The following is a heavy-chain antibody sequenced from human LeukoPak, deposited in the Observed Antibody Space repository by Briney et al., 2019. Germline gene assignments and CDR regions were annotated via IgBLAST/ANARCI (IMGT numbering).Heavy chain of an antibody. CDR1: GGSISSYY. Sequence: SETLSLTCTVSGGSISSYYWSWIRQPPGKGLEWIGYIYYSGSTNYNPSLKSRVTISVDTSKNQFSLKLSSVTAADTAVYYCAKDPGFLEWLSHDYWGQGTLVTVSS. D-gene: IGHD3-3*01. J-gene: IGHJ4*02. CDR3: AKDPGFLEWLSHDY. CDR2: IYYSGST. V-gene: IGHV4-59*01.